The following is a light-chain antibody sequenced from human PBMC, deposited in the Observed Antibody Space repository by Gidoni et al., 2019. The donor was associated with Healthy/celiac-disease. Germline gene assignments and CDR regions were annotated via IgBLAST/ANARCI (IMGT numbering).Light chain of an antibody. CDR2: AAS. Sequence: EIQMNQSPYSLSASVGDRVTIPCRASQSISRYLNWYQQKPGKAPKLLIYAASSLQSGVPSTFRGSRSETDFALTISSLQPEDCATYSCQQSYSTPLFGQGTKLEIK. J-gene: IGKJ1*01. CDR3: QQSYSTPL. CDR1: QSISRY. V-gene: IGKV1-39*01.